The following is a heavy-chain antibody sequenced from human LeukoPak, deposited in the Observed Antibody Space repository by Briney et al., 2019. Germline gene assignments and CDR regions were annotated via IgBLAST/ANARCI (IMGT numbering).Heavy chain of an antibody. CDR1: GFTFSSYW. V-gene: IGHV3-7*01. CDR3: ARESGSVTSEVDFDY. Sequence: GGSLRLSCAASGFTFSSYWMSWVRQAPGTGLGWVAPIRQDGSEKYYVDSVKGRFTISRDNAKNSLYLQMNSLRAEDTAVYYCARESGSVTSEVDFDYWGQGTLVTVSS. CDR2: IRQDGSEK. D-gene: IGHD4-17*01. J-gene: IGHJ4*02.